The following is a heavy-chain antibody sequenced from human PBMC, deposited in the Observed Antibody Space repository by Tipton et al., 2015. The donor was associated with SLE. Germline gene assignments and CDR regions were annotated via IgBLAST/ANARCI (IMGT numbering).Heavy chain of an antibody. CDR2: LNHGGTT. V-gene: IGHV4-30-2*06. Sequence: GLVKPSQTLSLTCTVSGGSISSSSHYWSWVRQSPGKGLEWIGELNHGGTTNYNPSLKSRVSISIISSTNHLSLKLSSVTAADTAVYYCAINFILEGVPEYWGQGNLVTVSS. D-gene: IGHD1-1*01. CDR3: AINFILEGVPEY. J-gene: IGHJ4*02. CDR1: GGSISSSSHY.